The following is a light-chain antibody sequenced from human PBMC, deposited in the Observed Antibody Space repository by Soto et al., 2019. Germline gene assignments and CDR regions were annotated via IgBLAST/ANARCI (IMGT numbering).Light chain of an antibody. CDR1: NSNIGRHT. J-gene: IGLJ1*01. Sequence: QSVLTQPPSASGTPGQRVTMACSGGNSNIGRHTVNWYQHLPGTAPTLLIFSNNQRPSGVPARFSGSKSGTSASLAISGLQSGDEGDYYCAAWDDSLNGFYVFGTGTKVTVL. CDR3: AAWDDSLNGFYV. V-gene: IGLV1-44*01. CDR2: SNN.